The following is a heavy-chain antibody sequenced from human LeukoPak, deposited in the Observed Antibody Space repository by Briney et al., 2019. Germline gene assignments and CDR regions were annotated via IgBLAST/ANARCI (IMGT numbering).Heavy chain of an antibody. V-gene: IGHV3-7*01. CDR1: GFTFISYW. Sequence: GGSLRLSCAASGFTFISYWMRWVRQAPGKGMEWVANIKQDGREKYYVDSVKGRFTITRNNAKNSLYLQMNSLRAEDTAAYYCASTKNYCGNPSDYWGQGTLVTVSS. CDR3: ASTKNYCGNPSDY. D-gene: IGHD4-23*01. CDR2: IKQDGREK. J-gene: IGHJ4*02.